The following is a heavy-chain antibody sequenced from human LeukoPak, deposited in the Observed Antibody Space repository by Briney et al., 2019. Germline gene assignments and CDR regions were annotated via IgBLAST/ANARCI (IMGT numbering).Heavy chain of an antibody. CDR2: IYHSGST. CDR1: GYSISSGYY. V-gene: IGHV4-38-2*02. D-gene: IGHD2-15*01. J-gene: IGHJ4*02. CDR3: ARDRSYCSGGSCSYYFDY. Sequence: PSETLSLTCTVSGYSISSGYYWGWIRQPPGKGLEWIGSIYHSGSTYYNPSLKSRVTISVDTSKNQFSLKLSSVTAADAAVYYCARDRSYCSGGSCSYYFDYWGQGTLVTVSS.